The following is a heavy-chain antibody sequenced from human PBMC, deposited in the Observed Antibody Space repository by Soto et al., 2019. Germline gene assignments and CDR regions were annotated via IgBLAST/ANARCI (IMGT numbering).Heavy chain of an antibody. J-gene: IGHJ5*02. V-gene: IGHV4-30-2*01. CDR2: IYHSGST. CDR3: ARDNPSDSSGYYHRVDWFDP. Sequence: QLQLQESGSGLVKPSQTLSLTCAVSGGSISSGGYSWSWIRQPPGKGLEWIGYIYHSGSTYYNPFLKSRVTISVDRSKNQFSLKLSSVTAADTAVYYCARDNPSDSSGYYHRVDWFDPWGQGTLVTVSS. D-gene: IGHD3-22*01. CDR1: GGSISSGGYS.